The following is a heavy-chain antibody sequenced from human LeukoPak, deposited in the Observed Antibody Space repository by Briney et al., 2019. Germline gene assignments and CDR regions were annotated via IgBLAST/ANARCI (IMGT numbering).Heavy chain of an antibody. V-gene: IGHV4-30-2*01. CDR2: IYHSGST. D-gene: IGHD5-12*01. CDR1: GGSISSGGYY. J-gene: IGHJ4*02. Sequence: PSETLSLTCTVSGGSISSGGYYWSWIRQPPGKGLEWIGYIYHSGSTYYNPSLKSRVTISVDRSKNQFSLKLSSVTAADTAVYYCARVPPDGGYMVYWGQGTLVTVSS. CDR3: ARVPPDGGYMVY.